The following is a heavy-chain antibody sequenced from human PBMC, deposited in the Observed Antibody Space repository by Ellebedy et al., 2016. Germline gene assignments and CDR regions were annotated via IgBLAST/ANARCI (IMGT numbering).Heavy chain of an antibody. D-gene: IGHD7-27*01. V-gene: IGHV3-7*01. CDR1: GFTFSSYA. J-gene: IGHJ4*02. Sequence: GESLKISXAASGFTFSSYAMHWVRQAPGKGLEWVANIRQDGSERYYVDSVKGRFTISRDNAKNSLYLQMNSLRAEDTAVYYCARDLGGHWGQGTLVTVSS. CDR3: ARDLGGH. CDR2: IRQDGSER.